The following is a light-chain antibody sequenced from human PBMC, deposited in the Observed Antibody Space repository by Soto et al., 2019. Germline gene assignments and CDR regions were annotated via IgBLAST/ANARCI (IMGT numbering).Light chain of an antibody. CDR3: GSWDSSLSAYV. CDR2: DDD. CDR1: SSNIGGNS. V-gene: IGLV1-51*01. Sequence: SALTQPRSESAAPGQRVTNSCSGSSSNIGGNSVSWYQQLPGTAPKLLIYDDDKRPSGIPDRFSGSKSGTSATLGITGFQTGDEADHYCGSWDSSLSAYVFGTGTKV. J-gene: IGLJ1*01.